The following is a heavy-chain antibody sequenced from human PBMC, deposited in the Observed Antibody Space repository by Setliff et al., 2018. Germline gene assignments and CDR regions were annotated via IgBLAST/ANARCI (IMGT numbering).Heavy chain of an antibody. CDR1: GFVVSNNE. CDR3: ANGMFYDFWSNYPYYFGMDV. D-gene: IGHD3-3*01. J-gene: IGHJ6*02. V-gene: IGHV3-53*01. CDR2: TYASGAT. Sequence: GGSLRLSCAASGFVVSNNEMSWVRQAPEKGLEWVSVTYASGATNYADSVKGRFTISRDNSKNTLYLQMNSLTAEDTAVYYCANGMFYDFWSNYPYYFGMDVWGQGTTVTVSS.